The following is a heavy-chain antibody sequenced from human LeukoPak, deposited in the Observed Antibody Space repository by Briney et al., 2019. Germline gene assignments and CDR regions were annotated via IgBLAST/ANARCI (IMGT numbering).Heavy chain of an antibody. CDR2: INHSGST. J-gene: IGHJ1*01. Sequence: SETLSLTCAVYGGSFSGYYWSWIRQPPEKGLEWIGEINHSGSTNYNPSLKSRVTISVDTSKNQFSLKLSSVTAADTAVYYCARTRSIAAAGGEYFQHWGQGTLVTVSS. CDR1: GGSFSGYY. CDR3: ARTRSIAAAGGEYFQH. V-gene: IGHV4-34*01. D-gene: IGHD6-13*01.